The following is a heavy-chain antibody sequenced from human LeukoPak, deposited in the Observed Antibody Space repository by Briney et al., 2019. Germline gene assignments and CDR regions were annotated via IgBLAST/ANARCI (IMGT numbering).Heavy chain of an antibody. CDR3: ARGRGRGPAASSYYMDV. J-gene: IGHJ6*03. CDR2: INPNSGGT. CDR1: GYTFTGYY. V-gene: IGHV1-2*02. Sequence: GASVKVSCKASGYTFTGYYMHWVRQAPGQGLEWMGWINPNSGGTNYAQKFQGRVTMTRDTSISTAYMELSRLRSDDTAVYYCARGRGRGPAASSYYMDVWGKGTTVIVSS. D-gene: IGHD2-2*01.